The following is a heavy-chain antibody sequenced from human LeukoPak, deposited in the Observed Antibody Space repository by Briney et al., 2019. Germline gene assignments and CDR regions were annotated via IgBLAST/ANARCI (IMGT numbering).Heavy chain of an antibody. V-gene: IGHV4-34*01. CDR1: GGSFSGYY. CDR2: INHSGST. J-gene: IGHJ4*02. D-gene: IGHD6-6*01. Sequence: SETLSLTCAVYGGSFSGYYWSWIRQPPGKGLEWIGEINHSGSTNYNPSLKSRVTISVDTSKNQFSLKLSSVTAADTAMYYCARAARLVARAFDYWGQGTLVTVSS. CDR3: ARAARLVARAFDY.